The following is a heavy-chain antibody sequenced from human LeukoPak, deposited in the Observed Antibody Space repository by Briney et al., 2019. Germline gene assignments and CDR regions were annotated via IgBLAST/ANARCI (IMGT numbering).Heavy chain of an antibody. CDR1: GFTFSAYG. CDR3: AKDMGSHGSGSYYAFDI. D-gene: IGHD3-10*01. J-gene: IGHJ3*02. Sequence: RGSLRLSCATSGFTFSAYGMHWVRQAPGKGLEWVAFIRYDGVNKDHADSVKGRFTLSRDSSRNTLYLQMNSLRAADTAVYYCAKDMGSHGSGSYYAFDIWGQGTMVTVSS. V-gene: IGHV3-30*02. CDR2: IRYDGVNK.